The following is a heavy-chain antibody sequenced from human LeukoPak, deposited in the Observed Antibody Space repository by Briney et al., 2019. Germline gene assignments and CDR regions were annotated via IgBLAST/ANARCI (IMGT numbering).Heavy chain of an antibody. D-gene: IGHD2/OR15-2a*01. CDR3: AGHHPRNTVDF. CDR2: INHSGST. J-gene: IGHJ4*02. V-gene: IGHV4-34*01. Sequence: SETLSLTCAVYGGSFSGYYWSWIRQPPGKGLEWIGEINHSGSTNYNPSLKSRVTISVDTSKNQFSLKLSSATAADTAVYYCAGHHPRNTVDFWGQGTLVTVSS. CDR1: GGSFSGYY.